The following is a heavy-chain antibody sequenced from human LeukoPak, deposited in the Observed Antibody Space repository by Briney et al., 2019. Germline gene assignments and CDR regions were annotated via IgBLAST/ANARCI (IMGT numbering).Heavy chain of an antibody. D-gene: IGHD3-10*01. J-gene: IGHJ4*02. Sequence: SETLSLTCTVSGGSISSYYWSWIRQPPGKGLEWIGYIYYSGSTNYNPSLKSRVTISVDTSKNQFSQKLSSVTAADTAVYYCARGRGSGSYYPFDYWGQGTLVTVSS. V-gene: IGHV4-59*01. CDR1: GGSISSYY. CDR2: IYYSGST. CDR3: ARGRGSGSYYPFDY.